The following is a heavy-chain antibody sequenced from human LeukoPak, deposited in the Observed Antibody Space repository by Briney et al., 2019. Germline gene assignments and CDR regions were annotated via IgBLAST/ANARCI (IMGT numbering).Heavy chain of an antibody. V-gene: IGHV3-7*01. CDR2: TNEAGGDK. D-gene: IGHD1-1*01. CDR1: GFTFSNYA. Sequence: GGSLRLSCAASGFTFSNYAMSWVRQAPGKGLECVASTNEAGGDKLYVDSVKGRFTISRDNSKNSLSLQMNSLTAEDTAIYYCAIATTGRGAFGSWGQGTLVSVSS. J-gene: IGHJ4*02. CDR3: AIATTGRGAFGS.